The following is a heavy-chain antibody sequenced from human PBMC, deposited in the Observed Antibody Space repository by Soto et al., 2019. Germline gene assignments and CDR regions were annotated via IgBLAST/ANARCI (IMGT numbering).Heavy chain of an antibody. V-gene: IGHV3-33*01. CDR2: IWYDGSNK. D-gene: IGHD6-13*01. Sequence: PGGSLRLSCAASGFTFSSYGMHWVRQAPGKGLEWVAVIWYDGSNKYYADSVKGRFTISRDNSKNTLYLQMNSLRAEDTAVYYCARDVIAAAGTNWFDPWGQGTLVTVSS. CDR3: ARDVIAAAGTNWFDP. CDR1: GFTFSSYG. J-gene: IGHJ5*02.